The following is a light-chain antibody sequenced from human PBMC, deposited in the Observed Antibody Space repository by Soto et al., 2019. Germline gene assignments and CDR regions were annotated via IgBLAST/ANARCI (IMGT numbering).Light chain of an antibody. J-gene: IGKJ5*01. V-gene: IGKV1-9*01. CDR3: QQLKSFPFT. CDR2: VAS. CDR1: QGISTY. Sequence: DIQLTQSPSFLSASVGDRVTITCRASQGISTYLAWYQQKPGKAPKLLIYVASTLLSGVPSRFSGSGTGTAFSLTISRLQPDDFATYYCQQLKSFPFTFGQGTRLEI.